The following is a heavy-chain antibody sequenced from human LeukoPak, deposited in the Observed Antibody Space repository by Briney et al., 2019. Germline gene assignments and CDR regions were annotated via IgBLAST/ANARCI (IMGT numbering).Heavy chain of an antibody. Sequence: GGSLRLSCAASGFTFSDYYINWIRQAPGKGLQWVSYISGSTIYTYYADSVRGRFTISRDNAKNSVYLQMNSLRAEDTAVYYCAKDEYYYDSSGYYLFDYWGQGTLVTVSS. CDR2: ISGSTIYT. CDR1: GFTFSDYY. J-gene: IGHJ4*02. D-gene: IGHD3-22*01. V-gene: IGHV3-11*06. CDR3: AKDEYYYDSSGYYLFDY.